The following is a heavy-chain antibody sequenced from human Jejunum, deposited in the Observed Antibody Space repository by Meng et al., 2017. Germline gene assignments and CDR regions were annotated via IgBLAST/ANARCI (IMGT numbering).Heavy chain of an antibody. CDR3: ARDGRHRRFDS. V-gene: IGHV3-11*01. J-gene: IGHJ5*01. D-gene: IGHD1-26*01. CDR2: ISVGGSII. Sequence: VHLVESWGDLVQPGGSLRLSCEASGFRFSDDHIAGIRQAPGKGLEWISYISVGGSIIYYADSVKGRFTISRDDAKNSVYLQMNSLRAEDTAVYYCARDGRHRRFDSWGQGTLVTVSS. CDR1: GFRFSDDH.